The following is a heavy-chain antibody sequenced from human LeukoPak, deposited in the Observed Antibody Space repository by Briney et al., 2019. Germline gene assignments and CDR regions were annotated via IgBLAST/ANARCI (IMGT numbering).Heavy chain of an antibody. CDR2: IYYSGST. V-gene: IGHV4-39*07. Sequence: PSETLFLTCTVSGGSISSSSYYWGWIRQPPGKGLEWIGSIYYSGSTYYNPSLKSRLTISLDTSKNQFSLRLTSVTAADTAVYYCARGWGYLDYWGQGTLVTVSS. CDR3: ARGWGYLDY. J-gene: IGHJ4*02. D-gene: IGHD6-19*01. CDR1: GGSISSSSYY.